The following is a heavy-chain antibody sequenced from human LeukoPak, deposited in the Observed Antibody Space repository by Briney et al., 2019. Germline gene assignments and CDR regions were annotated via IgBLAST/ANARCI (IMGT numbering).Heavy chain of an antibody. D-gene: IGHD3-16*02. V-gene: IGHV3-15*01. CDR2: IKSEVDGATR. Sequence: PGGSLRLSCAASGLIFSNCWMTWVRLAPGKGLEWVGRIKSEVDGATRDYAAPVRGRFTLSRDDSRNTLYLQMNSLKTEDTAFYYCTTDIPFTSGGAIAYWGQGTLVTVSS. J-gene: IGHJ4*02. CDR3: TTDIPFTSGGAIAY. CDR1: GLIFSNCW.